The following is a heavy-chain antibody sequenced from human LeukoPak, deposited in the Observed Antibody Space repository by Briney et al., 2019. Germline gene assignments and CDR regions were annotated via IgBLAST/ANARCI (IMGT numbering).Heavy chain of an antibody. CDR2: INHSGST. J-gene: IGHJ5*02. V-gene: IGHV4-39*07. Sequence: SETLSLTCTVSGGSISSSSYYWSWIRQPPGKGLEWIGEINHSGSTNYNPSLKSRVTISVDTSKNQFSLKLSSVTAADTAVYYCASRTRLGHYYGSGSYYRSWFDPWGQGTLVTVSS. CDR3: ASRTRLGHYYGSGSYYRSWFDP. D-gene: IGHD3-10*01. CDR1: GGSISSSSYY.